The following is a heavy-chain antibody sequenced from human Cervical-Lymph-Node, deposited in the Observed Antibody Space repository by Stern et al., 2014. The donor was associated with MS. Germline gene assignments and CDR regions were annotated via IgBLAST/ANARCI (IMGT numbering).Heavy chain of an antibody. D-gene: IGHD6-13*01. CDR3: ALSSETSDRWYSLGYDL. V-gene: IGHV1-69*01. Sequence: FQLVQSGAEVTLPGSSVKVSCKASGGTFSKFPSSWVRQAPGQGLEWMGVIFPGFGTPTYAQELRGRVTITADVSTSTVYMELSSLRSDDTAVYYCALSSETSDRWYSLGYDLWGQGTLVPVSS. CDR2: IFPGFGTP. J-gene: IGHJ5*02. CDR1: GGTFSKFP.